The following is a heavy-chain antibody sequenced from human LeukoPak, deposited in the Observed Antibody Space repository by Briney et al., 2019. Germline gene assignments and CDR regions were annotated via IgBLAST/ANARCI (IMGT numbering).Heavy chain of an antibody. V-gene: IGHV4-4*07. Sequence: SETLSLTCTVSGGSLSSYYWFWIRQPAGKGLEWIGRIHTSGNADYNPSLKSRVTMSEDRSKNQFSLKLTSVTAADTAVYYCARAFPFDDYGDPDAFDIWGQGTMVTVSS. J-gene: IGHJ3*02. CDR1: GGSLSSYY. D-gene: IGHD4-17*01. CDR3: ARAFPFDDYGDPDAFDI. CDR2: IHTSGNA.